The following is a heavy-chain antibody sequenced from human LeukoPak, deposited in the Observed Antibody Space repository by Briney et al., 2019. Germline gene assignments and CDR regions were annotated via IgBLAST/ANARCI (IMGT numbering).Heavy chain of an antibody. Sequence: SVKVSCKASGGTFSSYAISWVRQAPGQGREWMGGIIPIFGTANYAQKFQGRVTITTDESTSTAYMELSSLRSEDTAVYYCARGMTVTTSFDYWGQGTLVTVSS. J-gene: IGHJ4*02. CDR2: IIPIFGTA. D-gene: IGHD4-17*01. CDR1: GGTFSSYA. V-gene: IGHV1-69*05. CDR3: ARGMTVTTSFDY.